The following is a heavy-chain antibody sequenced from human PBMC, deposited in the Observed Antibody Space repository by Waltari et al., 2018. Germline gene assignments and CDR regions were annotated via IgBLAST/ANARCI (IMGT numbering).Heavy chain of an antibody. J-gene: IGHJ5*02. CDR2: ISGYNGNK. CDR3: ARSGPPFDP. CDR1: GYNFTSYS. V-gene: IGHV1-18*01. D-gene: IGHD6-25*01. Sequence: QVQLVQSGTEVKKPGASLKISCKTSGYNFTSYSITWVRQAPGQGLEWMGWISGYNGNKNYAQNLRGRLTMTTDTSTSTAYMELKSLTSDDTAVYYCARSGPPFDPWGQGTRVTVSS.